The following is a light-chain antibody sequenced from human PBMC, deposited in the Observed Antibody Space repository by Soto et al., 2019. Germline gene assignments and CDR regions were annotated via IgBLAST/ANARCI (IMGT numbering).Light chain of an antibody. Sequence: QPVLSQPPSVSEAPRQRVTISCSGSSSNIGSNAVNWYQQVPGKAPKLLIYYDDLLPSGVSDRFSGSKSGTSASLAISGLQSEDEADYYCAAWDDSLNGVVFGGGTKLTVL. CDR3: AAWDDSLNGVV. V-gene: IGLV1-36*01. CDR1: SSNIGSNA. CDR2: YDD. J-gene: IGLJ2*01.